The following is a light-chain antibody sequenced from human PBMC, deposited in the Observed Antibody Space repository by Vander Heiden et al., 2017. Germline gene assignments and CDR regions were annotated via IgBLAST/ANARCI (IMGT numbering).Light chain of an antibody. CDR1: QPIGRN. Sequence: EMVMTQSPATLSVSPGEGATLSCRASQPIGRNYLAWYQQKPGQPPRLLIYGISTRATGVPARFSGSGSGTDFTLTISSRQSEDSAVYYCQQQSSWPITFGQGTRLEIK. J-gene: IGKJ5*01. CDR2: GIS. V-gene: IGKV3-15*01. CDR3: QQQSSWPIT.